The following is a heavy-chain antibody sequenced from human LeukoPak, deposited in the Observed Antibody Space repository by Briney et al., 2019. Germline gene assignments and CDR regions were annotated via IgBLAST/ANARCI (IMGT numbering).Heavy chain of an antibody. CDR2: ISYTSTHI. CDR3: ARPPSRGYSGHDDWPAYNFDY. D-gene: IGHD5-12*01. Sequence: PGGSLRLSCAASGLTFSSYPMNWVRQAPGEGLEWVSSISYTSTHINYADSVKGRFTISRDNAKNSLYLQMSSLRAEDTAVYYCARPPSRGYSGHDDWPAYNFDYWGQGTLVTVSS. J-gene: IGHJ4*02. V-gene: IGHV3-21*01. CDR1: GLTFSSYP.